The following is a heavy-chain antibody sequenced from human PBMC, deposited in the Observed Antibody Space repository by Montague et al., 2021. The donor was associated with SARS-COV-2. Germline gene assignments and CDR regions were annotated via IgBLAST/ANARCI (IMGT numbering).Heavy chain of an antibody. CDR3: ARARGGSYWYGMDV. CDR2: ISYDGSNK. V-gene: IGHV3-30*04. Sequence: SLRLSCAASGFTFSSYAMHWVRQAPGKGLEWVAVISYDGSNKYYADSVKGRFTISRDNSKNTLYLQMNSLRAEDTAVYYCARARGGSYWYGMDVWGQGTTVTVSS. J-gene: IGHJ6*02. CDR1: GFTFSSYA. D-gene: IGHD3-10*01.